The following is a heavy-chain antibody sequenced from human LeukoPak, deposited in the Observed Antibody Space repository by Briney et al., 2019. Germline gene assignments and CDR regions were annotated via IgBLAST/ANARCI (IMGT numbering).Heavy chain of an antibody. CDR1: GFTFSSYG. J-gene: IGHJ4*02. V-gene: IGHV3-30*02. Sequence: PGGSLRLSCAASGFTFSSYGMHCVRQAPGKGLEWGAFIRYDGSNKYYADSVKGRFTISRDNSKNTLYLQMNSLRAEDTAVYYCAKGPRAYSSSPTYYFDYWGQGTLVTVSS. CDR3: AKGPRAYSSSPTYYFDY. CDR2: IRYDGSNK. D-gene: IGHD6-6*01.